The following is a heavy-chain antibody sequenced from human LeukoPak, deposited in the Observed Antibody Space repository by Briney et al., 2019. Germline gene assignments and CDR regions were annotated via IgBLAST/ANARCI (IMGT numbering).Heavy chain of an antibody. Sequence: SEGLSLTCTVSGGSISSGGYYWSWIRQHPGKGLEWIGYIYYSGSTYYNPSLKSRVTISVDTSKNQFSLKLSSVTAADTAVYYCATGRGSMVRGVNSSYMDVWGKGTTVTAAS. CDR3: ATGRGSMVRGVNSSYMDV. V-gene: IGHV4-31*03. D-gene: IGHD3-10*01. J-gene: IGHJ6*03. CDR1: GGSISSGGYY. CDR2: IYYSGST.